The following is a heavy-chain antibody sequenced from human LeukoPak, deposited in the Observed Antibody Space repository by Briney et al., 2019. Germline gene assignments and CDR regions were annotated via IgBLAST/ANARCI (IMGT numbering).Heavy chain of an antibody. Sequence: PSETLSLTCAVYGGSFSGYYWSWIRQPPGKGLEWIGEINHSGSTNYNPSLKSRVTISVDTSKNQFSLKLSSVTAADTAVYYCARAILGGDYGDYVSYNWFDPWGQGTLVTVSS. D-gene: IGHD4-17*01. CDR1: GGSFSGYY. V-gene: IGHV4-34*01. CDR3: ARAILGGDYGDYVSYNWFDP. J-gene: IGHJ5*02. CDR2: INHSGST.